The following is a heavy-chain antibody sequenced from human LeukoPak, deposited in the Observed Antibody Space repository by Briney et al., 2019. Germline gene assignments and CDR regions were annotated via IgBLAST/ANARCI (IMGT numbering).Heavy chain of an antibody. CDR3: AREGVEDWGDYGGIFDY. Sequence: SAMVSCKAAGGTFISYAISWGRHAPGQGLQWMGGIIPIFGTANYAQKFHERVTITADKSTSTAYMQLCSLRYDDAAVYYCAREGVEDWGDYGGIFDYWGQGTLVTVSS. J-gene: IGHJ4*02. CDR2: IIPIFGTA. CDR1: GGTFISYA. V-gene: IGHV1-69*06. D-gene: IGHD4-17*01.